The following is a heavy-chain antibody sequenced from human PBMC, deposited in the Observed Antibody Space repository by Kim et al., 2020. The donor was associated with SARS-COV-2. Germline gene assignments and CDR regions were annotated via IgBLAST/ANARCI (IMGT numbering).Heavy chain of an antibody. J-gene: IGHJ1*01. D-gene: IGHD1-26*01. Sequence: PSLANRATISVDTSKTQFSLKLSSVTAADTAVYYCARGEGGCYYREYFENWGQGTLVTVSS. CDR3: ARGEGGCYYREYFEN. V-gene: IGHV4-34*04.